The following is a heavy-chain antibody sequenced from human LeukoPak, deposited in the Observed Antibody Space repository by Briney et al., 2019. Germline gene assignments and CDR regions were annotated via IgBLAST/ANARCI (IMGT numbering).Heavy chain of an antibody. CDR3: AKPRVRSKWAGLGY. D-gene: IGHD6-19*01. V-gene: IGHV3-43*02. CDR1: GFTFDDYA. CDR2: ISGDGGET. J-gene: IGHJ4*02. Sequence: PGGSLRLSCAASGFTFDDYAMHWVRQAPGKGLEWVSLISGDGGETYYADSVKGRFTISRDNSKNSLYLRIHSLRSEDTALYYCAKPRVRSKWAGLGYWGQGALVTLSS.